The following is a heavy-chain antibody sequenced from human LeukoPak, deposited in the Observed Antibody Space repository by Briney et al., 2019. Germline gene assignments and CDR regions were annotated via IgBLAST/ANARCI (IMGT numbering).Heavy chain of an antibody. J-gene: IGHJ6*03. D-gene: IGHD6-6*01. V-gene: IGHV4-30-4*02. Sequence: SETLSLTCTVSNDSISSGDYYWNRIRQPPGKGLEWIGYIFHRGGTSYNPSLKSRILFSVDTSQNQFSLKLSSVTAADTAVYYCARVTSSSSDYYYYMDVWGKGTTVTVSS. CDR1: NDSISSGDYY. CDR2: IFHRGGT. CDR3: ARVTSSSSDYYYYMDV.